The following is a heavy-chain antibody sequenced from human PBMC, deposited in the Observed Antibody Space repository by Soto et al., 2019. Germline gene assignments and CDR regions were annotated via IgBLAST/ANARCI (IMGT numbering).Heavy chain of an antibody. CDR2: INAGNGNT. J-gene: IGHJ5*02. Sequence: ASVKVSCKASGYTFTSYAMHWVRQAPGQRLEWMGWINAGNGNTKYSQKFQDRVTITRDTSASTAYMELSSLRSEDTAVYYCARGIGEYQLLSRWFDPWGQGTLVTVSS. CDR3: ARGIGEYQLLSRWFDP. V-gene: IGHV1-3*01. D-gene: IGHD2-2*01. CDR1: GYTFTSYA.